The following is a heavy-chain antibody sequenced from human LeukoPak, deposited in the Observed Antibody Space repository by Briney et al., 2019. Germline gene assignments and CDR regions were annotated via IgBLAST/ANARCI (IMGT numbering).Heavy chain of an antibody. V-gene: IGHV3-30*02. CDR3: ARDQNGSGGAFDI. CDR2: IRLGGGNE. D-gene: IGHD3-10*01. J-gene: IGHJ3*02. CDR1: DFTFSDYG. Sequence: GVSLRLSCAASDFTFSDYGMQWVREAPGEGREWVAFIRLGGGNEIYRDSVKGRFTIYRDNSKNTLYLQMHSLRAEDTAVYYCARDQNGSGGAFDIWGQGTMVTVSS.